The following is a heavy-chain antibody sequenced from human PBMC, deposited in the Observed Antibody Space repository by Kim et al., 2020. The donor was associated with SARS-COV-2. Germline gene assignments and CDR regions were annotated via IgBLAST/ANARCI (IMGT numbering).Heavy chain of an antibody. V-gene: IGHV1-18*01. Sequence: ATKIQGRVTMTTDTSTSTAYMELRSMRSDDTAVYYCARGGIAARQWWFDPWGQGTLVTVSS. D-gene: IGHD6-6*01. J-gene: IGHJ5*02. CDR3: ARGGIAARQWWFDP.